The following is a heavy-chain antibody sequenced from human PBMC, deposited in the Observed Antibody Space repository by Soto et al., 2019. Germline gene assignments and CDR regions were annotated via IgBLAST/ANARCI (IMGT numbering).Heavy chain of an antibody. CDR2: INHSGLT. CDR1: AGSITSHC. CDR3: ARQGFGHLHGLVDV. J-gene: IGHJ6*02. D-gene: IGHD3-10*01. Sequence: VQLQESGPGLVKPSETLSLTCSVSAGSITSHCCSWFRQTTGKGLEWIGYINHSGLTSYNPSLKSRVTMSVDTSKNQFSLKVNSVTAADTALYYCARQGFGHLHGLVDVWGPGTTVTVSS. V-gene: IGHV4-59*08.